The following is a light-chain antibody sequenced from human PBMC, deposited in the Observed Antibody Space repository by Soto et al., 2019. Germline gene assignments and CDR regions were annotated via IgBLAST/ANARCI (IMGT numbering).Light chain of an antibody. Sequence: QSALTQPASVSGSPGRSITIPCTGTSSDVGGYNYVSWYQQHPGIAPTVMIYDVSNRPSGVSNRFSGSKSGNTASLTISGLQAEDEADYYCLSYSTSSTYVFGTGTKVTVL. CDR2: DVS. CDR3: LSYSTSSTYV. CDR1: SSDVGGYNY. J-gene: IGLJ1*01. V-gene: IGLV2-14*03.